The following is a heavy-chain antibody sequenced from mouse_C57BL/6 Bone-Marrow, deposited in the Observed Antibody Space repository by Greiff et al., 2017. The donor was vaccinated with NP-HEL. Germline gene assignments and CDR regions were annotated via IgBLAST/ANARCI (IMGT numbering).Heavy chain of an antibody. Sequence: VQLQQSGPELVKPGASVKISCKASGYTFTDYYMNWVKQSHGKSLEWIGDINPNNGGTSYNQKFKGKATLTVDKSSSTAYMELRSLTSEDSAVYYCAREGFPHYYGSSSLAMDYWGQGTSVTVSS. J-gene: IGHJ4*01. D-gene: IGHD1-1*01. V-gene: IGHV1-26*01. CDR1: GYTFTDYY. CDR3: AREGFPHYYGSSSLAMDY. CDR2: INPNNGGT.